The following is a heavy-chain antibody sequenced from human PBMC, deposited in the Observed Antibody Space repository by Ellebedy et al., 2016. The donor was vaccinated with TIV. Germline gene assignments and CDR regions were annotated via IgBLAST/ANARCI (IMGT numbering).Heavy chain of an antibody. CDR2: IRSKAYGGTT. D-gene: IGHD1-7*01. J-gene: IGHJ3*02. Sequence: GESLKISCAASGFTFSDHYMDWVRQAPGKGLEWVGFIRSKAYGGTTEYAASVKGRFTISRDDSKNSLFLQMNSLRAEDTAVYYCASNPTELLLAFDIWGQGTMVTVSS. CDR1: GFTFSDHY. CDR3: ASNPTELLLAFDI. V-gene: IGHV3-71*01.